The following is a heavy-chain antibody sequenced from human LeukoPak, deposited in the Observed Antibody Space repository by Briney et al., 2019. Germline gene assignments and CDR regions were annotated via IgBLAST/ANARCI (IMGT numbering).Heavy chain of an antibody. CDR2: INQDGSEK. V-gene: IGHV3-7*05. CDR3: GRGPGYRSDY. J-gene: IGHJ4*02. D-gene: IGHD5-12*01. Sequence: VGSLRLSCAASGLSFNTYWMTWVRQAPGKGLEWVANINQDGSEKNYVGSVKGRFTISRDSAKKSLYLQMNSLRAEDTAVYYCGRGPGYRSDYWGQGTLVTVSS. CDR1: GLSFNTYW.